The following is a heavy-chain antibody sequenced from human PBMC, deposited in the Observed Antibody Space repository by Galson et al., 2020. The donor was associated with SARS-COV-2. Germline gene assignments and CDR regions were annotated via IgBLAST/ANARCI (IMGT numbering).Heavy chain of an antibody. CDR2: INPYNENS. D-gene: IGHD2-2*01. J-gene: IGHJ6*02. Sequence: GESLKISCKASGYSFIRNGISWVRQAPGRGLEWMGWINPYNENSNYAQKFQGRVTMSTDTSTGTAYMEMRSLRPDDTAVYYCARDMAGCGSSNCNFYHYYGMDVWGQGTTVTVSS. CDR3: ARDMAGCGSSNCNFYHYYGMDV. CDR1: GYSFIRNG. V-gene: IGHV1-18*01.